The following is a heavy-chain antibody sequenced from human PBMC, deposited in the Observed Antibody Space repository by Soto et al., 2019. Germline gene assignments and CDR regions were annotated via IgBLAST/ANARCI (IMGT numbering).Heavy chain of an antibody. D-gene: IGHD2-2*02. CDR2: IYYSGST. V-gene: IGHV4-39*01. CDR3: ARLVELRYCSSTSCYRGEDY. J-gene: IGHJ4*02. Sequence: SETLSLTCTVSGGSISSSSYYWGWIRQPPGKGLEWIGSIYYSGSTYYNPSLKSRVTISVDTSKNQFSLKRSSVTAADTAVYYRARLVELRYCSSTSCYRGEDYWGQGTLVTVSS. CDR1: GGSISSSSYY.